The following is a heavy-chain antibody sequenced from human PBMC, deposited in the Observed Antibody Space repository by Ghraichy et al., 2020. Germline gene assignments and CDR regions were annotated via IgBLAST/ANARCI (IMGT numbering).Heavy chain of an antibody. CDR2: INHSGST. Sequence: SETLSLTCAVYGGSFSDYYWSWIRQPPGKGLEWIGEINHSGSTNYNPSLKSRVTISVDTSKNQFSLKLTSVTAADTAVYYCARGLQTTVVTQKYFDYWGQGTLRTVSS. CDR1: GGSFSDYY. D-gene: IGHD4-23*01. J-gene: IGHJ4*02. CDR3: ARGLQTTVVTQKYFDY. V-gene: IGHV4-34*01.